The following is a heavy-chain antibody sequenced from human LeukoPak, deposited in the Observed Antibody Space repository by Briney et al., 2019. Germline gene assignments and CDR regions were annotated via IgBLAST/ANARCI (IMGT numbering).Heavy chain of an antibody. CDR3: ARGPGTRWLRPLDY. Sequence: PAETLSLTCAVYGGTFSSYYWSWIRQPPGKGLEWLGEINNSGSTNYNPSLKSRVTISVDTSKNQFSLKLRYVTAADTAVDYCARGPGTRWLRPLDYWVRGTLATVSS. CDR2: INNSGST. CDR1: GGTFSSYY. D-gene: IGHD5-24*01. J-gene: IGHJ4*02. V-gene: IGHV4-34*01.